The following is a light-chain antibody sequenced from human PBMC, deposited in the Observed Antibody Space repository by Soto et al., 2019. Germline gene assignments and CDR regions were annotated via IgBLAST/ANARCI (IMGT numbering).Light chain of an antibody. J-gene: IGLJ1*01. Sequence: QSVLTQPPSVSGSPGQSVTISCTGTSSDVGNYNRVSWYQQPPGTAPKLMIYEVNNRPSGVPDRFSGSKSGNTASLTISGLQAEDDADYYSNSYTTSSTYVFGTGTKVTVL. CDR3: NSYTTSSTYV. V-gene: IGLV2-18*02. CDR2: EVN. CDR1: SSDVGNYNR.